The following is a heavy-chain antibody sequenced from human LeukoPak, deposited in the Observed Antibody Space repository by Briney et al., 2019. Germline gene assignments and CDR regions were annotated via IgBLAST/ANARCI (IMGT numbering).Heavy chain of an antibody. CDR1: GGSISSYY. D-gene: IGHD1-26*01. J-gene: IGHJ4*02. CDR2: IYYSGST. V-gene: IGHV4-59*01. CDR3: ARGYSGSCGRFDY. Sequence: PSETLSLTCTVSGGSISSYYWSWIRQSPGKGLEWIGYIYYSGSTNYNPSLKSRVTISLDTSRKQFSLKLSSVTAADTAVYYCARGYSGSCGRFDYWGQGTLVTVSS.